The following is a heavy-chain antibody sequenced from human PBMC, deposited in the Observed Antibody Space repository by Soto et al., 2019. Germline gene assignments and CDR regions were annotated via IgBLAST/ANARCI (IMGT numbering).Heavy chain of an antibody. J-gene: IGHJ5*02. D-gene: IGHD6-25*01. CDR2: INHSGST. Sequence: QVQLQQWGAGLLKPSETLSLTCAVYGGSFSGYYWRWIRHPPGKGLEWIGEINHSGSTNYNPSLKSRVTISVDTSKNQFSLKLSSVTAADTAVYYCARRSAAGPWGQGTLVTVSS. CDR3: ARRSAAGP. CDR1: GGSFSGYY. V-gene: IGHV4-34*01.